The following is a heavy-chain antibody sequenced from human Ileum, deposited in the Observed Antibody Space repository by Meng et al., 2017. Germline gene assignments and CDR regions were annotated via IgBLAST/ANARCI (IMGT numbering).Heavy chain of an antibody. J-gene: IGHJ4*02. CDR1: GGTFSSYA. Sequence: SVKVSCKASGGTFSSYAISWVRQAPGQGLEWMGGIIPIFGTANYAQKFQGRVTITTDEYTSTAYMELSSLRSEDTAVYYCARGRDGYSYGYYWGQGTLVTVSS. V-gene: IGHV1-69*05. CDR2: IIPIFGTA. D-gene: IGHD5-18*01. CDR3: ARGRDGYSYGYY.